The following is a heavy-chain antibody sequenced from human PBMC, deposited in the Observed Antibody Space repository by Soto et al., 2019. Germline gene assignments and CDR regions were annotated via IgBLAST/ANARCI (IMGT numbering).Heavy chain of an antibody. V-gene: IGHV1-18*01. CDR2: ISAYNGNT. CDR3: ARDGDNWKDEAEDAFDI. Sequence: QVQLVQSGAEVKKPGASVKVSCKASGYTFTRYGIRWVRHAPGQGLEWMGWISAYNGNTNYAQKLQGRVTMTTDTSTGTAYMELRSLRSDATAVYYCARDGDNWKDEAEDAFDIWGQGTMVTVSS. D-gene: IGHD1-1*01. CDR1: GYTFTRYG. J-gene: IGHJ3*02.